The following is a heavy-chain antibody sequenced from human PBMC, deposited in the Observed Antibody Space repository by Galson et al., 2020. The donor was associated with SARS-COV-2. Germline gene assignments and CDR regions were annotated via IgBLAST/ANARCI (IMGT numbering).Heavy chain of an antibody. V-gene: IGHV3-33*01. D-gene: IGHD6-19*01. CDR1: GFTFKSHA. CDR2: IFYDGSDK. Sequence: GESLKISCAASGFTFKSHAMHWIRQAPGKGLEWVAQIFYDGSDKYYVDSVKGRFTISRDDSEKTVYLQMNNLRADDTAVYYCARDGQHRSGWAFDYWGQGTLLTVSS. CDR3: ARDGQHRSGWAFDY. J-gene: IGHJ4*02.